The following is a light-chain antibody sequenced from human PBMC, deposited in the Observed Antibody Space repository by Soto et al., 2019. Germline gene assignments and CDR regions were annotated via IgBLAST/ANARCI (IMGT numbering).Light chain of an antibody. CDR3: QQYGSSPWS. CDR1: QSVSSSY. Sequence: EIVLTQSPGTLSLSPGERATLSCSASQSVSSSYLAWYQQKPGQAPRLLMYGASSRATGIPDRFSGSGSGTDFTLTISRLEPEDFAVYYCQQYGSSPWSFGQGTKVDIK. CDR2: GAS. V-gene: IGKV3-20*01. J-gene: IGKJ1*01.